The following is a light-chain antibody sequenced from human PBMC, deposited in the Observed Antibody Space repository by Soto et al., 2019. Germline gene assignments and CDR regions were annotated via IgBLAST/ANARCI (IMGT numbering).Light chain of an antibody. V-gene: IGKV3-15*01. Sequence: EIVLTQSPATLSVSPGERATLSCRASQSVSGDLAWYHHKPGQAPRLLIYDASTRALDTPARFAGSGSGTEFTITISSLQSEDFAVYFCQQYNNWPITFGQGTRLEIK. J-gene: IGKJ5*01. CDR1: QSVSGD. CDR3: QQYNNWPIT. CDR2: DAS.